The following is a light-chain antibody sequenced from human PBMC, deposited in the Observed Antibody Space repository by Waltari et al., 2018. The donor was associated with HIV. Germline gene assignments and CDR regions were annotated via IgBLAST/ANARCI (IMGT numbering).Light chain of an antibody. V-gene: IGLV1-36*01. CDR1: SSNIGNNA. Sequence: QSVLTQPPSVSEAPRQRVTISCSGSSSNIGNNAVNWYQQVPGKAPKLLIYYDDLLSSGVSDRFSVSKSGTSASLAIRGLQSADEAEYYCAAWDDYLNGYVFGSGTKVTVL. CDR2: YDD. CDR3: AAWDDYLNGYV. J-gene: IGLJ1*01.